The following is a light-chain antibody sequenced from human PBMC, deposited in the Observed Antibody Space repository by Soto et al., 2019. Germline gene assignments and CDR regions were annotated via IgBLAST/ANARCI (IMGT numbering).Light chain of an antibody. CDR3: SSYTSSSTQV. Sequence: QSVLTQPASVSGSPGQSITISCTGTSSDVGGYNYVSWYQQHPGKAPKLMIYDVNNRPSGVSNRFSGSKSGNTASLTISGLQAEDEGDYYCSSYTSSSTQVFGGGTKLTVL. V-gene: IGLV2-14*01. CDR1: SSDVGGYNY. CDR2: DVN. J-gene: IGLJ2*01.